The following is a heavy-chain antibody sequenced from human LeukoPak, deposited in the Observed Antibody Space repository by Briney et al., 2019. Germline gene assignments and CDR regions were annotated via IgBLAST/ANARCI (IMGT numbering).Heavy chain of an antibody. J-gene: IGHJ4*02. CDR2: ISAYNGNT. Sequence: ASVKVSCKASGYTFTSYGISWVRQAPGQGLEWMGWISAYNGNTNYAQKLQGRVTMTTDTSTSTAYMELRSLRSDDTAVYYCARLRAIAARPFTGFDYWGQRTLVTVSS. CDR1: GYTFTSYG. D-gene: IGHD6-6*01. V-gene: IGHV1-18*01. CDR3: ARLRAIAARPFTGFDY.